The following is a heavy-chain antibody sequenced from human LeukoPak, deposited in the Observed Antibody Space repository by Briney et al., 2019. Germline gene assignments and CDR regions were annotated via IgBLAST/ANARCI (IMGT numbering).Heavy chain of an antibody. J-gene: IGHJ4*02. CDR3: ARDLGGNSPFDY. Sequence: GGSLRLSCAASGFTFSSYGMSWVRQAPGKGLEWVSAISGSGGSTYYADSVKGRFTISRDNSKNTVYLQMNSLRAEDTAVYYCARDLGGNSPFDYWGQGTLVTVSS. D-gene: IGHD4-23*01. V-gene: IGHV3-23*01. CDR1: GFTFSSYG. CDR2: ISGSGGST.